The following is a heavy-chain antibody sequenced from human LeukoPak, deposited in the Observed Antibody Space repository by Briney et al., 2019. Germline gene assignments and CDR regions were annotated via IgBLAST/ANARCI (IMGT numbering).Heavy chain of an antibody. CDR1: GGSISSYY. CDR3: ARGQGLGGTTNYYYYGMDV. Sequence: SETLSLTCTVSGGSISSYYWSWIRQPPGKGLEWIGDMYYSGSTNYNPSLKSRVTISVDTSKNQFSLKLSSVTAADTAVYYCARGQGLGGTTNYYYYGMDVWGQGTTVTVSS. D-gene: IGHD1-1*01. V-gene: IGHV4-59*01. J-gene: IGHJ6*02. CDR2: MYYSGST.